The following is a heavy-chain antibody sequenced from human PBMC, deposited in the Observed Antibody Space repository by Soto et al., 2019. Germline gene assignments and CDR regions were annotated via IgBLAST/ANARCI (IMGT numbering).Heavy chain of an antibody. CDR3: ARQWSAIQLWLLDY. CDR1: GGSISSSSYY. Sequence: SETLSLTCTVSGGSISSSSYYWGWIRQPPGKGLEWIGSIYYSGSTYYNPSLKSRVTISVDTSKNQFSLKLSSVTAADTAVYYCARQWSAIQLWLLDYWGQGTLVTVSS. V-gene: IGHV4-39*01. J-gene: IGHJ4*02. CDR2: IYYSGST. D-gene: IGHD5-18*01.